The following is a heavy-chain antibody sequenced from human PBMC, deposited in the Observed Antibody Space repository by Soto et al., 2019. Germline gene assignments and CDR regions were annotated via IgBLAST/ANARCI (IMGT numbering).Heavy chain of an antibody. CDR2: IYWDDDD. D-gene: IGHD3-10*01. CDR3: AHSRNLITEYAQVGDFDY. V-gene: IGHV2-5*05. CDR1: GFSLTTDGVG. Sequence: QITLKESGPTLVKPTQTLTLTCSFSGFSLTTDGVGVGWVRQPPGEALEWLALIYWDDDDRYAPSLKTRLTITTDPSKNQVVLIMTNMNPVDTATYYCAHSRNLITEYAQVGDFDYWGQGTLVTVSS. J-gene: IGHJ4*02.